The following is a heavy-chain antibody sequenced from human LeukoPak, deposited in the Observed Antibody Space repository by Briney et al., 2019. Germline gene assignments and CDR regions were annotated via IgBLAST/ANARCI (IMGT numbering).Heavy chain of an antibody. CDR2: ISSTSNTI. V-gene: IGHV3-48*01. J-gene: IGHJ3*02. CDR1: GFTLSSYS. D-gene: IGHD3-22*01. Sequence: GGSLRLSCAASGFTLSSYSMNWVRQAPGKGLEWVSYISSTSNTIYYADSVKGRFTISRDNAKNSLFLQMNSLRAEDTALYHCARDRGPYDSSGYYPYDAFDIWGQGTMVTVSS. CDR3: ARDRGPYDSSGYYPYDAFDI.